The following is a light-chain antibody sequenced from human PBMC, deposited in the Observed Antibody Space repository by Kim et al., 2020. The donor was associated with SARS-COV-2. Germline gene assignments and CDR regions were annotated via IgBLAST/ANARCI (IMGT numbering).Light chain of an antibody. CDR3: QQYGSSHWT. CDR1: QGVSGSY. CDR2: GAS. J-gene: IGKJ1*01. V-gene: IGKV3-20*01. Sequence: SQGGRDPLSFRARQGVSGSYLAWYQQKPGQAPGLRIYGASSRATGIPDRFGGSGSGTDFTLTISRLEPEDFAVYYCQQYGSSHWTFGQGTKVDIK.